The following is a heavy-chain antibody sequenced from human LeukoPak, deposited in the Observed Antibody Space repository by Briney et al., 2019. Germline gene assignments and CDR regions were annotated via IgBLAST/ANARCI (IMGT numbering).Heavy chain of an antibody. CDR2: IYSSGRT. J-gene: IGHJ4*02. CDR3: ARAPGGCGGTCAFDY. V-gene: IGHV4-4*07. D-gene: IGHD2-21*01. CDR1: GGSISNSF. Sequence: PSETLSLTCTVSGGSISNSFWSWIRQPAGKGLEWIGRIYSSGRTNYNPSLKSRVTMSVDTSRNQFSLRLTSVTAADTAVYCARAPGGCGGTCAFDYWGQGSLVAASS.